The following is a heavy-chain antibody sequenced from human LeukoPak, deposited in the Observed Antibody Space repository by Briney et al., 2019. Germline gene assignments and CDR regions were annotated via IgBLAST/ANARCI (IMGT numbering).Heavy chain of an antibody. D-gene: IGHD6-19*01. CDR1: GFTFSSYA. J-gene: IGHJ4*02. V-gene: IGHV3-23*01. CDR3: EKDQGYDSGWVDY. CDR2: ISGSGGST. Sequence: GGSLRLFCAAPGFTFSSYAMNWVRQAPGKGLEWVSGISGSGGSTYYADSVKGRFTISRDDSRNTVYLQMNSLRPEDTAVYYCEKDQGYDSGWVDYWGQGTLVTVSS.